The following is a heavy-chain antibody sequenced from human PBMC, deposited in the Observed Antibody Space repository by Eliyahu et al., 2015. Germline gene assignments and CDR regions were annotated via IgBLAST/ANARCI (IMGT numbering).Heavy chain of an antibody. J-gene: IGHJ4*02. CDR3: AKDMSYCSGGSCYGPEEY. V-gene: IGHV3-30*18. CDR1: GFSFRTYA. Sequence: QVQLVESGGGVVXPGRSLXXSCTASGFSFRTYAXXWVRQGPGKGLEWVXVISYDGSEKYYADSVKGRFTISRDXSKTTLXLHMNSLGGEDTAVYYCAKDMSYCSGGSCYGPEEYWGQGTLVTVSS. CDR2: ISYDGSEK. D-gene: IGHD2-15*01.